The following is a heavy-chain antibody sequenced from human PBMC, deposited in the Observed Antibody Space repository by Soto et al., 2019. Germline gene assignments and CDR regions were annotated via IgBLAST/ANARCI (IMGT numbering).Heavy chain of an antibody. CDR2: IWYDGRKK. V-gene: IGHV3-33*01. J-gene: IGHJ2*01. Sequence: QMQLVESGGGVVQPGRSLRLSCEASGFPFSTYGMHWVRQAPGKGLGWVAVIWYDGRKKYYADSVKGRFTISRDNSKNTLYLQMNSLRAEDTAVYYCARASGSFDLWGRGTLVTVSS. CDR1: GFPFSTYG. CDR3: ARASGSFDL.